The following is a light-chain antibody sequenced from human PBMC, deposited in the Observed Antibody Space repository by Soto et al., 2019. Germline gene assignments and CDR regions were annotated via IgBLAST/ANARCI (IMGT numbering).Light chain of an antibody. V-gene: IGKV3-20*01. CDR1: QSVSSSY. Sequence: EIVLTQSPGTLSLSPGERATLSCRASQSVSSSYLAWYQQKPGQAPRLLIYGASSRATGIPDRFSGSGSGTDFTHTIRRLEPEDFAVYYCRQYGSSPWTFGQGTKVEIK. J-gene: IGKJ1*01. CDR3: RQYGSSPWT. CDR2: GAS.